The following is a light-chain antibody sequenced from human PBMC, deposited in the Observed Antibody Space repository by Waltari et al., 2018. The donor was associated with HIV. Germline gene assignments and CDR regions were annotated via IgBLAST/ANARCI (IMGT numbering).Light chain of an antibody. V-gene: IGLV2-8*01. CDR3: SSYGGNSNVI. CDR1: SSDIGDYDY. CDR2: EVL. Sequence: QSALTQPPSASGSPGQSVTISCTGPSSDIGDYDYVSWYQHQPGEAPNLLIDEVLNRPSGVPHRFSGSKSGNTASLTVSGLQAEDEADYYCSSYGGNSNVIFGGGTKLTVL. J-gene: IGLJ2*01.